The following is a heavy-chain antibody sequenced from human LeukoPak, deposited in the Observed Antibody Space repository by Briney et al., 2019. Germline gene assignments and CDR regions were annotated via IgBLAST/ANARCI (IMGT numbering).Heavy chain of an antibody. D-gene: IGHD4-17*01. V-gene: IGHV3-23*01. CDR1: RFTFSSYS. CDR2: ISGSGGST. Sequence: PGGSLRLSCAASRFTFSSYSMNWVRQAPGKGLEWVSAISGSGGSTYYADSVKGRFTISRDNSKNTLYLQMNSLRAEDTAVYYCAKDSFYGDYVDYFDYWGQGTLVTVSS. CDR3: AKDSFYGDYVDYFDY. J-gene: IGHJ4*02.